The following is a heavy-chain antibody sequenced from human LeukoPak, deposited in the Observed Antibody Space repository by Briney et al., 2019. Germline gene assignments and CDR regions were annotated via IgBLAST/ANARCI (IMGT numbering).Heavy chain of an antibody. CDR2: IIPILGIA. Sequence: SVKVSCKASGGTFSSYTISWVRQAPGQWLEWMGRIIPILGIANYAQKFQGRVTITADKSTSTAYMELSSLRSEDTAVYYCARESGDTVFGVAHYYFDYWGQGTLVTVSS. V-gene: IGHV1-69*04. J-gene: IGHJ4*02. D-gene: IGHD3-3*01. CDR1: GGTFSSYT. CDR3: ARESGDTVFGVAHYYFDY.